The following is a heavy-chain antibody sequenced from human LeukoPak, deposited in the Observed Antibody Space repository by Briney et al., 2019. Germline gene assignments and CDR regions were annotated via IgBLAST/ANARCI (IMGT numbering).Heavy chain of an antibody. J-gene: IGHJ4*02. CDR1: GYIFTGFY. Sequence: ASVKVSCKASGYIFTGFYTHWVRQAPGQGLEWMGWINPNSGGTNYAQKFQGRVTMTRDTSISTAYMELSRLRSDDTAVYYCARDLSYYDSSGYHYYWGQGTLVTVSS. V-gene: IGHV1-2*02. D-gene: IGHD3-22*01. CDR2: INPNSGGT. CDR3: ARDLSYYDSSGYHYY.